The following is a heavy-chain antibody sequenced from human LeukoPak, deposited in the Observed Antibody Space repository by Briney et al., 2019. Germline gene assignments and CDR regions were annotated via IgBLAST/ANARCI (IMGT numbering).Heavy chain of an antibody. V-gene: IGHV1-69*06. CDR1: GGTFSSYA. J-gene: IGHJ4*02. Sequence: ASVKVSCKASGGTFSSYAISWVRQAPGQGLEWMGRIIPIFGTANYAQKFQGRVTITADKSTSTAYMELSSLRSEDTAMYYCAREPSITMIVETYFDYWGRGTLVTVSS. CDR2: IIPIFGTA. CDR3: AREPSITMIVETYFDY. D-gene: IGHD3-22*01.